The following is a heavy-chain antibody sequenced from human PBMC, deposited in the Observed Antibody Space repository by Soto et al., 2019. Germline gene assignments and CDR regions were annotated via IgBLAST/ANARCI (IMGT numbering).Heavy chain of an antibody. CDR3: ARGRWVATTASYYFDY. CDR1: GFDFSKYA. J-gene: IGHJ4*02. D-gene: IGHD5-12*01. V-gene: IGHV1-3*01. CDR2: INAGDGRT. Sequence: QVQLVQSGAEVKNPGASVKVSCQASGFDFSKYAIQWVRQAPGRRLEWMGWINAGDGRTRYLQTLQDRVTITRDTAASTVYMELSSLRSEDTALYYCARGRWVATTASYYFDYWGQGILITVSS.